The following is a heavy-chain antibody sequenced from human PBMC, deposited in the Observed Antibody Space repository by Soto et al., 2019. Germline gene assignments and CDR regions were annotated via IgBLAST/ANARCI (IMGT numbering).Heavy chain of an antibody. D-gene: IGHD3-10*01. V-gene: IGHV3-21*01. CDR1: GFTFSSYS. CDR3: ARDRGYYGSGVDRTYYYYGMDV. CDR2: ISSSSSYI. J-gene: IGHJ6*02. Sequence: GGSLRLSCAASGFTFSSYSMNWVRQAPGKGLEGVSSISSSSSYIYYADSVKGRFTISRDNAKNSLYLQMNSLRAEDTAVYYCARDRGYYGSGVDRTYYYYGMDVWGQGTTVTISS.